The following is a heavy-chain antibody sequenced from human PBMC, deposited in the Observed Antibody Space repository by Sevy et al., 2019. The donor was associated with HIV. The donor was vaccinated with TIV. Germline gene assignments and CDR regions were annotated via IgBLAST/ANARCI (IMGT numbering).Heavy chain of an antibody. CDR1: GFTFSSYW. D-gene: IGHD6-19*01. CDR2: IKRDGSEK. CDR3: AWIGGVAVAGTNYWCGMDV. Sequence: GGSLRLSCAASGFTFSSYWMSWVRQAPGKGLEWVANIKRDGSEKSYVNSVKGRFTISRDNAKNSLYLQMNSLRAEDTAVYYSAWIGGVAVAGTNYWCGMDVWGQGTPVTVSS. J-gene: IGHJ6*02. V-gene: IGHV3-7*01.